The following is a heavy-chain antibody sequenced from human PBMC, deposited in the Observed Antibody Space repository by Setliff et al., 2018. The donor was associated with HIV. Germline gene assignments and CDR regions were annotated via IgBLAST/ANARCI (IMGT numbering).Heavy chain of an antibody. J-gene: IGHJ4*02. V-gene: IGHV3-23*01. CDR2: ISPSSGGT. D-gene: IGHD6-6*01. Sequence: GGSLRLSCAASGFTFRNYAMTWVRQAPGKGLEWVSTISPSSGGTNYADSVKGRFTISRDNSKNILYLQMNSLRVEDSAVYYCAKTVALLRAARLDLGYWGQGTLVTVSS. CDR1: GFTFRNYA. CDR3: AKTVALLRAARLDLGY.